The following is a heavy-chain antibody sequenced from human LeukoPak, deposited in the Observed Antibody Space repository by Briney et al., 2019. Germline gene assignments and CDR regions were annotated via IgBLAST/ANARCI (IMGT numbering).Heavy chain of an antibody. J-gene: IGHJ4*02. Sequence: SETLSLTCTVSGGSISSYLWSWIRQPPGKGLEWIGYIYYSGSTNYNPSLKSRVTILVDTSKNQFSLKVSSVTAADTAVYYCARGQYSGSCFDNWGQGTLITVSS. V-gene: IGHV4-59*01. D-gene: IGHD1-26*01. CDR3: ARGQYSGSCFDN. CDR1: GGSISSYL. CDR2: IYYSGST.